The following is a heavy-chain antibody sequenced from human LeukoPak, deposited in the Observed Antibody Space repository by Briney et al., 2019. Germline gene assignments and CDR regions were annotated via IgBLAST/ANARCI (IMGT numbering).Heavy chain of an antibody. D-gene: IGHD3-10*01. Sequence: SETLSLTCTVSGGSISTYYWSWSRQPPGKGLEWIGYIYYSGSAKYNPSLKSRVTLSVDTSKNQFSLKLSSVTAADTAVYYCARSYGSGNYFDYWGQGTLVTVSS. CDR2: IYYSGSA. V-gene: IGHV4-59*01. CDR1: GGSISTYY. J-gene: IGHJ4*02. CDR3: ARSYGSGNYFDY.